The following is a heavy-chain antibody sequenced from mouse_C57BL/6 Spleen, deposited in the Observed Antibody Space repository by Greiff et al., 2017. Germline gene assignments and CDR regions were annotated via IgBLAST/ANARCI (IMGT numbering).Heavy chain of an antibody. D-gene: IGHD2-1*01. CDR1: GYAFSSSW. Sequence: VKLQESGPELVKPGASVKISCKASGYAFSSSWMNWVKQRPGKGLEWIGRIYPGDGDTNYNGKFKGKATLTADKSSSTAYMQLSSLTSEDSAVYFGARSIYYGNYEVYWYFDVWGTGTTVTVSS. CDR2: IYPGDGDT. V-gene: IGHV1-82*01. J-gene: IGHJ1*03. CDR3: ARSIYYGNYEVYWYFDV.